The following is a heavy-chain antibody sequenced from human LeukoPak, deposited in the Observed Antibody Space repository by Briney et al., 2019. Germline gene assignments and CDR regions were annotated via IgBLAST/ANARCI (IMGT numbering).Heavy chain of an antibody. CDR3: AEGGPGSDFDY. J-gene: IGHJ4*02. Sequence: GGPLRLSCPASGFTFSNYAMSWVRQAPGKGLEWVSGISDSGGSTYYADSVKGRFTISRDNSKNTLYLQMNSLRAEDTAVYYCAEGGPGSDFDYWGQGTLVTVSS. CDR2: ISDSGGST. D-gene: IGHD3-10*01. V-gene: IGHV3-23*01. CDR1: GFTFSNYA.